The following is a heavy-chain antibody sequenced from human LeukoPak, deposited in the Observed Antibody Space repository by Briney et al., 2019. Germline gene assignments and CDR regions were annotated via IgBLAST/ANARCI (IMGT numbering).Heavy chain of an antibody. CDR2: INPNSGGT. CDR1: GYTFTGYY. Sequence: ASVKVSCKASGYTFTGYYMHWVPQAPGPGLECMGWINPNSGGTNYAQKCQGRVTMTRDTSISTAYMELSRLRSDDTAVYYCARVPAEYYYGSGSYEGLFDYWGQGTLVTVSS. CDR3: ARVPAEYYYGSGSYEGLFDY. D-gene: IGHD3-10*01. V-gene: IGHV1-2*02. J-gene: IGHJ4*02.